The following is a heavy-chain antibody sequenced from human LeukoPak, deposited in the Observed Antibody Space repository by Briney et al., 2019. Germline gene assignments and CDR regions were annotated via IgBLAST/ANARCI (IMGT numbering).Heavy chain of an antibody. CDR1: GYSISSGYY. J-gene: IGHJ4*02. V-gene: IGHV4-38-2*02. D-gene: IGHD3-10*01. Sequence: SETLSLTCTVSGYSISSGYYWGWIRQPPGKGLEWIGSIYHSGSTYYNPSLKSRVTISVDTSKNQFFLKLSSVTAADTAVYYCARVYSGSGSYNFDYWGQGTLVTVSS. CDR3: ARVYSGSGSYNFDY. CDR2: IYHSGST.